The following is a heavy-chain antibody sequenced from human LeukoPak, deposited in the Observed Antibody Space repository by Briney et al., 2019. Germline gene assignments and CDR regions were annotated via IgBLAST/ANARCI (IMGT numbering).Heavy chain of an antibody. CDR1: GGSFSGYY. D-gene: IGHD3-10*01. J-gene: IGHJ4*02. Sequence: SETLSLTCAVYGGSFSGYYWSWIRQPPGKGLEWIGEINHSGSTNYNPSLKSRVTISVDTSKNQFSLKLSSVTAADTAIYYCARDAKYYYGSRTYFFFEYWGQGTLPSVSS. CDR3: ARDAKYYYGSRTYFFFEY. V-gene: IGHV4-34*01. CDR2: INHSGST.